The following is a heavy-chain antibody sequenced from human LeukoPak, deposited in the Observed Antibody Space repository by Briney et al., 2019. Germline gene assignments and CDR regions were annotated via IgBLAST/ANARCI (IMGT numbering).Heavy chain of an antibody. CDR2: ISSSSSTI. J-gene: IGHJ4*02. V-gene: IGHV3-48*01. Sequence: TGGSLRLSCAASGFTFSSYSMNWVRQAPGKGLEWVSYISSSSSTIYYADSVKGRFTISRDNAKNSLYLQMNSLRAEDTAVYYCASHLPYYYDSSGYYYVEYWGQGTLVTVSS. CDR1: GFTFSSYS. D-gene: IGHD3-22*01. CDR3: ASHLPYYYDSSGYYYVEY.